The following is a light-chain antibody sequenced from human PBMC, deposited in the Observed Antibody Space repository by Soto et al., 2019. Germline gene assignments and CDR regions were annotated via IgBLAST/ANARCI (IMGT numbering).Light chain of an antibody. CDR3: NSYTSSTTPV. CDR1: SSDVGAFNY. J-gene: IGLJ2*01. V-gene: IGLV2-14*03. Sequence: QSVLTQPASVSGSPGQAITISCSGTSSDVGAFNYVSWYQQHPGKAPKLMIYDVSNRPSGVSNRFSGSKSGNTASLTISGLRAEDEADYYCNSYTSSTTPVFGGGTKLTVL. CDR2: DVS.